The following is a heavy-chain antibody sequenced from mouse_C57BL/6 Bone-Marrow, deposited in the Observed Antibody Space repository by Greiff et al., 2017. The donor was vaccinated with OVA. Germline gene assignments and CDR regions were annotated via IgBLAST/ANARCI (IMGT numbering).Heavy chain of an antibody. V-gene: IGHV5-12*01. CDR3: ARQNYGPSMGY. J-gene: IGHJ4*01. CDR1: GFTFSDYY. Sequence: EVKLMASGGGLVQPGGFLKLSCAASGFTFSDYYMYLVRHTPEKRQGWVAYISNGGGSSYYPDTVKCRFTISRDNAKNPLYLQMSRLKSEDTAMYYCARQNYGPSMGYWGRGTSVTVSS. CDR2: ISNGGGSS. D-gene: IGHD1-2*01.